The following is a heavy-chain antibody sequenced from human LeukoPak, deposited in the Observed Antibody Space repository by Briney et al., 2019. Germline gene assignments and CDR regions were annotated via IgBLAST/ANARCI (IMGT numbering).Heavy chain of an antibody. CDR1: GDSISSHSFF. D-gene: IGHD6-19*01. CDR3: ARADLGSGWPPLDFDY. CDR2: ISYSGST. Sequence: PSETLSLTCTVSGDSISSHSFFWGWIRQPPGKGLEWIGTISYSGSTYYNPSLKSRVTISVDTSKNQFSLKLSSVTAADTAVYYCARADLGSGWPPLDFDYWGQGTLVTVSS. V-gene: IGHV4-39*07. J-gene: IGHJ4*02.